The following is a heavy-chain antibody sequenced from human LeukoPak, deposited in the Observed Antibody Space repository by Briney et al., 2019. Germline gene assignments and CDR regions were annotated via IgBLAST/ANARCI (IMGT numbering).Heavy chain of an antibody. CDR3: ARSRVAAAAINWFDP. J-gene: IGHJ5*02. CDR2: IYYSGST. CDR1: GGSISRGGYY. V-gene: IGHV4-31*03. Sequence: SQTLSLTCTVSGGSISRGGYYWSWIRQHPGKGLEWIGYIYYSGSTYYNPSLKSRVTISVDTSKNQFSLKLSSVTAADTAGYYCARSRVAAAAINWFDPWGQGTLGTVSS. D-gene: IGHD2-2*01.